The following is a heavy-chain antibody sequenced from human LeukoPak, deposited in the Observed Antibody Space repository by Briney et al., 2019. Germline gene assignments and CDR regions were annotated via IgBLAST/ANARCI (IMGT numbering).Heavy chain of an antibody. D-gene: IGHD2-21*02. Sequence: GGSLRLFCAASGFTFSSYAMNWVRQAPGMGLEWVSAISGGGGNTYYADSVQGRFTISRDNSKDILYLHINSPRTEDTAVYYCAGEPRGSDCRFDYWGQGTLVTVSS. CDR2: ISGGGGNT. J-gene: IGHJ4*02. CDR3: AGEPRGSDCRFDY. V-gene: IGHV3-23*01. CDR1: GFTFSSYA.